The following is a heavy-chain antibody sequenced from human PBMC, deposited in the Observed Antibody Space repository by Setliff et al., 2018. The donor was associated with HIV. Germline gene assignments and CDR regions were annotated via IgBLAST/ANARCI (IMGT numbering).Heavy chain of an antibody. CDR1: GGSVDSRDYY. J-gene: IGHJ1*01. CDR2: INDGGST. D-gene: IGHD6-13*01. CDR3: ARVPTSSWYVTTQRTKEYFHH. V-gene: IGHV4-39*07. Sequence: PSETLSLTCAVSGGSVDSRDYYWGWIRQPPGKGLEWIGEINDGGSTNYNPSLKSRVTISIDTSKNQFSVRLSSVTAADTAIYYCARVPTSSWYVTTQRTKEYFHHWGQGTLVTVSS.